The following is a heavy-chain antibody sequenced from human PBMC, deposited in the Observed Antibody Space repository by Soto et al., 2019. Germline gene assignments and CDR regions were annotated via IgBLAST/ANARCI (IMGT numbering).Heavy chain of an antibody. D-gene: IGHD3-10*01. V-gene: IGHV1-69*01. CDR2: IIPIFGTA. Sequence: QVQLVQSGAEVKKPGSSVKVSCKASGGTFSSYAISWVRQAPGQGLEWMGGIIPIFGTANYAQKFQGRVTITADESTSTAYMELSSLRSEDTALYYCARKSGTMVRGVIVDYYYGMAVWGQGTTVTVSS. CDR1: GGTFSSYA. J-gene: IGHJ6*02. CDR3: ARKSGTMVRGVIVDYYYGMAV.